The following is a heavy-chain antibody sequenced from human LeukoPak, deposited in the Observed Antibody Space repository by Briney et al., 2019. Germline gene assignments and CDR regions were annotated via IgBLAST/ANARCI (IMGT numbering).Heavy chain of an antibody. D-gene: IGHD3-3*01. CDR2: IYYSGST. J-gene: IGHJ5*02. V-gene: IGHV4-39*01. CDR3: ARCSLRFLEWLPINWFDP. Sequence: PSETLSLTCAVSGGSISSNSYYWGWIRQPPGKGLEWIGSIYYSGSTYYNPSLKSRVTISVDTSKNQFSLKLSSVTAADTAVYYCARCSLRFLEWLPINWFDPWGQGTLVTVSS. CDR1: GGSISSNSYY.